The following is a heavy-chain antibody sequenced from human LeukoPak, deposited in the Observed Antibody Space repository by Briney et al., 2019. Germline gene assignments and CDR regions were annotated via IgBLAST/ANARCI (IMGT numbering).Heavy chain of an antibody. D-gene: IGHD6-19*01. V-gene: IGHV3-74*01. CDR3: ARFKITYSSGFDY. CDR2: INSDGSST. Sequence: GGSLRLSCAASGFTFSGYWMHWVRQAPGKGLVWVSRINSDGSSTSYADSVKGRFTISRDNAKNTLYLQMNSLRAEDTAVYYCARFKITYSSGFDYWGQGTLVTVSS. CDR1: GFTFSGYW. J-gene: IGHJ4*02.